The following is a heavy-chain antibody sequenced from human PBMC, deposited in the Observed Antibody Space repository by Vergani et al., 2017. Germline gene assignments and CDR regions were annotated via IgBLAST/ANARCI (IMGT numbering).Heavy chain of an antibody. V-gene: IGHV4-34*01. CDR3: ARVMRYDFWSGYHLNYYYMDV. D-gene: IGHD3-3*01. CDR1: GGSFSGYY. CDR2: INHSGST. J-gene: IGHJ6*03. Sequence: QVQLQQWGAGLLKPLETLSLTCAVYGGSFSGYYWSWIRQPPGKGLEWIGEINHSGSTNYNPSLKSRVTISVDTSKNQFSLKLSSVTAADTAVYYCARVMRYDFWSGYHLNYYYMDVWGKGTTVTVSS.